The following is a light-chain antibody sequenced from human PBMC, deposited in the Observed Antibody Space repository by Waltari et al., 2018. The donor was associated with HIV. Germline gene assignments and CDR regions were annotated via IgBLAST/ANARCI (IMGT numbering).Light chain of an antibody. Sequence: DIQMTQSPSSLSASVGDRVTITCRTSHSINTFLNWYQMKPGKVPRLLICGAYRLESGVPSRFSATGSGTDFSLTISSLQPEDFATYYCLQGYISPLTFGPGTKVDIK. V-gene: IGKV1-39*01. CDR1: HSINTF. CDR2: GAY. J-gene: IGKJ3*01. CDR3: LQGYISPLT.